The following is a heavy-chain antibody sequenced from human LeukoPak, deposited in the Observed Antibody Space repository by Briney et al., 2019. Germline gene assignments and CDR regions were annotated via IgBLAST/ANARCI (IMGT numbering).Heavy chain of an antibody. V-gene: IGHV3-48*03. CDR3: ARGRVLRIDY. J-gene: IGHJ4*02. CDR2: ISSSGSTI. Sequence: GGSLRLSCAASGVTFSSYEMNWVRQAPGKGLEWVSYISSSGSTIYYADSVKGRFTISRDNAKNSLYLQMNSLRAEDTAVYYCARGRVLRIDYWGQGTLVTVSS. CDR1: GVTFSSYE. D-gene: IGHD3-10*01.